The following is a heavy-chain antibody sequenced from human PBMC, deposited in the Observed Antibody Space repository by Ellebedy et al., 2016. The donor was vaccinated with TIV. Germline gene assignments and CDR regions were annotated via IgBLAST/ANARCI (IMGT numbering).Heavy chain of an antibody. CDR2: IVAHNGNR. J-gene: IGHJ4*02. V-gene: IGHV1-18*04. CDR3: AASATFIERGRADY. Sequence: SSVKVSCKASGYALASDSISWVRQAPGQGLEWMGGIVAHNGNRYYKQSLQDRVTMTTETSTNTAYMELRSLTSDDTAAYYCAASATFIERGRADYWGQGTLVTVSS. CDR1: GYALASDS. D-gene: IGHD1-1*01.